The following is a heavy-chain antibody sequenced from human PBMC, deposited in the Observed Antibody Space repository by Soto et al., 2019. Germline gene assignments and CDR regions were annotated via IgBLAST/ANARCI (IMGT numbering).Heavy chain of an antibody. V-gene: IGHV3-66*01. D-gene: IGHD2-21*02. CDR1: GFSVSSNY. CDR3: ARGDCGSDCYYAFDI. J-gene: IGHJ3*02. Sequence: EVQLVESGGGLVQPGGSLTLSCAVSGFSVSSNYMRWVRQAPGKGLEWVSVIYSGGSTYYADSVRGRFTISRDKSKNTLDLQMDSLRAEDTAVYYCARGDCGSDCYYAFDIWGQGTMVTVSS. CDR2: IYSGGST.